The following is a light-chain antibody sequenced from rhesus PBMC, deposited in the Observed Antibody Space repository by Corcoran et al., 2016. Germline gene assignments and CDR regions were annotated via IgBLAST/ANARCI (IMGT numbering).Light chain of an antibody. J-gene: IGKJ4*01. CDR2: YAS. Sequence: EIVLTQSPAFQSVSLEEKVTITCQASQSIGSNLHWYQQKPDQSPKLLIKYASQSIAGVPSRFSGSGSGTDFTLTINSLEAEGAATYFCQQSSRFPLTFGGGTKVEIK. V-gene: IGKV6-55*01. CDR3: QQSSRFPLT. CDR1: QSIGSN.